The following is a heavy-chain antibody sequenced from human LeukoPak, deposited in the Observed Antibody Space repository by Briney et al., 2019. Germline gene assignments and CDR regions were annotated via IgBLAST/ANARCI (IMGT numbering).Heavy chain of an antibody. D-gene: IGHD2-2*01. CDR3: ASPLPGYCSSTSCYGSYYYYMDV. Sequence: GGSLRLSCAASGFTFSSYWMHWVRQAPGKGLVWVSRINTDGSSTSYADSVKGRFTISRDNAKNTLYLQMNSLRAEDTAVYYCASPLPGYCSSTSCYGSYYYYMDVWGKGTTVTVSS. CDR2: INTDGSST. CDR1: GFTFSSYW. J-gene: IGHJ6*03. V-gene: IGHV3-74*01.